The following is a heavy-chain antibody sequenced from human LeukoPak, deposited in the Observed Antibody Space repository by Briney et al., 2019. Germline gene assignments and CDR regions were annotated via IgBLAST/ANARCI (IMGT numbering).Heavy chain of an antibody. V-gene: IGHV3-74*01. J-gene: IGHJ4*02. CDR3: VRAIVYSAYDYLGY. CDR1: GFTFRTSW. Sequence: TGGSLRLSCAASGFTFRTSWMHWVRQAPGKGLVWVSRINSDGSTTNYADSVKGRFTISRDNAKNTLYLQMNSLRAEDTAVYYCVRAIVYSAYDYLGYWGQGSLVTVSS. CDR2: INSDGSTT. D-gene: IGHD5-12*01.